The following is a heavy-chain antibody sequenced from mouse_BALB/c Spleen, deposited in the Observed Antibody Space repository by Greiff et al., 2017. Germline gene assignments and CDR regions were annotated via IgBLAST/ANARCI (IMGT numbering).Heavy chain of an antibody. CDR3: ARAYYYGSSYGWFAY. Sequence: EVHLVESGGGLVKPGGSLKLSCAASGFTFSSYAMSWVRQTPEKRLEWVASISSGGSTYYPDSVKGRFTISRDNARNILYLQMSSLRSEDTAMYYCARAYYYGSSYGWFAYWGQGTLVTVSA. V-gene: IGHV5-6-5*01. D-gene: IGHD1-1*01. CDR2: ISSGGST. J-gene: IGHJ3*01. CDR1: GFTFSSYA.